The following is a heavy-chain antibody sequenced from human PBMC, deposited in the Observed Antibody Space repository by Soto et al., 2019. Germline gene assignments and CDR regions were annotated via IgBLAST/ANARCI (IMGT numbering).Heavy chain of an antibody. Sequence: PXGSRIVSCASSGITFSSYSMNLVRQAPGKGLEWVSSISSSSSYIYYADSVKGRFTISRDNAKNSLYLQMNSLRAEDTAVYYCARIEVADHSGSSGMDVWGQGTTVTVSS. V-gene: IGHV3-21*01. J-gene: IGHJ6*02. CDR2: ISSSSSYI. CDR1: GITFSSYS. D-gene: IGHD6-19*01. CDR3: ARIEVADHSGSSGMDV.